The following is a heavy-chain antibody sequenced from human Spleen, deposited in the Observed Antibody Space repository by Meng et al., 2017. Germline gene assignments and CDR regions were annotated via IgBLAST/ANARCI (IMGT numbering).Heavy chain of an antibody. CDR2: IYQSGST. CDR3: ARDHNSSGWSYYYYYYGMDV. CDR1: GYSITGSYN. D-gene: IGHD6-19*01. Sequence: SETLSLTCAVSGYSITGSYNWGWIRQSPGKGLEWIGSIYQSGSTYYNPSLKSRVTMSADTSKNQFSLKLSSVTAADTAVYYCARDHNSSGWSYYYYYYGMDVWGQGTTVTVSS. V-gene: IGHV4-38-2*02. J-gene: IGHJ6*02.